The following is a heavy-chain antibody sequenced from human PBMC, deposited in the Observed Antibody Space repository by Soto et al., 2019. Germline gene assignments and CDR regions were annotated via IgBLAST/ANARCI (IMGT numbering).Heavy chain of an antibody. Sequence: SETLSLTCTISGGAISSYYWSWIRQTPGKGLEWIGYVYFSGSTNYNPSLKSRVLISIDTSKNQFSLKLNSVTAADTAVYYCTRDLDIGNRGYGQSTVWGPGETVTVSS. J-gene: IGHJ6*02. D-gene: IGHD5-12*01. CDR2: VYFSGST. CDR3: TRDLDIGNRGYGQSTV. CDR1: GGAISSYY. V-gene: IGHV4-59*01.